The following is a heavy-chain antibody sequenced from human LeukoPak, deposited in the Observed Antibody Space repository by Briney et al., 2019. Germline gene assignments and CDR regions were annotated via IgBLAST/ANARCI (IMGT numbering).Heavy chain of an antibody. V-gene: IGHV4-59*01. J-gene: IGHJ6*02. CDR3: ARGYDIDV. CDR1: VGSISNYY. CDR2: IYYTGTT. Sequence: PSETLSLTCTVSVGSISNYYWSWIRQPPWKALEWIGYIYYTGTTKYNPSLKSRATVSLDTSKNQFSLKLTSVTAADTALFFCARGYDIDVWGQGTTVTVSS.